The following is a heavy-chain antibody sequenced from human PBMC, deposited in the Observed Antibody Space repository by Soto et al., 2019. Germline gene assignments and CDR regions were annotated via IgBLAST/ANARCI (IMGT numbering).Heavy chain of an antibody. CDR3: TRGAGLTGFDY. D-gene: IGHD2-8*02. Sequence: SQTLSLTCAISGDSVSSNSGAGNWIRQSPSRGLEWLGRTYYRSKWYYDYAVSVKSRITINPDTSKNQFSLQLNSVTPEDTAVYYCTRGAGLTGFDYWGQGTLVTVSS. CDR1: GDSVSSNSGA. CDR2: TYYRSKWYY. V-gene: IGHV6-1*01. J-gene: IGHJ4*02.